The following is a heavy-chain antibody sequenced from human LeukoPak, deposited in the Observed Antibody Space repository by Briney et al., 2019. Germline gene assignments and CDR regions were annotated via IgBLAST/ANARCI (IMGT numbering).Heavy chain of an antibody. CDR1: GGSISSGGYY. CDR3: ASLPYSGYDFDY. J-gene: IGHJ4*02. V-gene: IGHV4-31*03. Sequence: SETLSLTCTVSGGSISSGGYYWSWLRQHPGTGLEWVGYIYYSGSTYCNPSLKSRVTISVDTSKNQFSLKLSSVTAADTAVYYCASLPYSGYDFDYWGQGTLVTVSS. D-gene: IGHD5-12*01. CDR2: IYYSGST.